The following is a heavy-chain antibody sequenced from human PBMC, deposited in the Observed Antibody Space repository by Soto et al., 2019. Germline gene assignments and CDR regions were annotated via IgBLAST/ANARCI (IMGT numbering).Heavy chain of an antibody. J-gene: IGHJ4*02. CDR3: ARNEAYCGGDCSYYFDY. V-gene: IGHV4-59*08. Sequence: SETLSLTCTVSGASISGYHWSWIRQFPGKELECLGYISYSGATNYNPSLKSRVTMSIDTSKNQFSLQLNSVTAADTAVYYCARNEAYCGGDCSYYFDYWGQGTLVTVSS. D-gene: IGHD2-21*02. CDR2: ISYSGAT. CDR1: GASISGYH.